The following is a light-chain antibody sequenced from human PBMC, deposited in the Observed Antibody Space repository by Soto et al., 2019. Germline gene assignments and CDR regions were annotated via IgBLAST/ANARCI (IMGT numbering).Light chain of an antibody. J-gene: IGKJ1*01. V-gene: IGKV1D-12*01. CDR2: AAS. Sequence: DMQMTQSPSSVSASVGDRVTITCRASLAISTWLAWYQQKPGKAPKLLIYAASNLQTGVPSRFSGSGSGTDFTLTISSLQPEDFATYYCQQANSFPRTFGQGTKVEIK. CDR1: LAISTW. CDR3: QQANSFPRT.